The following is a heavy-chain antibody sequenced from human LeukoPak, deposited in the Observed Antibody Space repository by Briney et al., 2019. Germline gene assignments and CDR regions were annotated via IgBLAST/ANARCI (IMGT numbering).Heavy chain of an antibody. CDR3: ARDGLRKGYDKFDY. CDR1: GFTFSSYA. Sequence: GGSLRLSCAASGFTFSSYAMSWVRQAPGKGLEWVSAISGSGGSTYYADSVKGRFTISRDNAKNSLYLQMNSLRAEDTAVYYCARDGLRKGYDKFDYWGQGTLVTVSS. V-gene: IGHV3-23*01. J-gene: IGHJ4*02. D-gene: IGHD5-12*01. CDR2: ISGSGGST.